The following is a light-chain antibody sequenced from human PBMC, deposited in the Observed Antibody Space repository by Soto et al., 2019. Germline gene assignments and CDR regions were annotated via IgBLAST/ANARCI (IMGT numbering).Light chain of an antibody. J-gene: IGKJ2*01. CDR1: QSVGSK. CDR2: GAS. CDR3: QERSKWPLYT. Sequence: EIVMTQSPAPLSVSPGERATLSCRASQSVGSKLIWYQHKPGQAPRLLIYGASARATGIPARFSGSGSGTEFTLTISSLQSEDSAIYYCQERSKWPLYTFGQGTKLEIK. V-gene: IGKV3-15*01.